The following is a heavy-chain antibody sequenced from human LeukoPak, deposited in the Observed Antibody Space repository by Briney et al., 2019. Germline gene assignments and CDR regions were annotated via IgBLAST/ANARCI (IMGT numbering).Heavy chain of an antibody. V-gene: IGHV4-59*12. D-gene: IGHD1-26*01. CDR3: ASYSGSYGGWFDP. Sequence: SETLSLTCTVSGGSTSSYYWSWIRQPPGKGLEWIGYIYYSGSTNYNPSLKSRVTISVDTSKNQFSLKLSSVTAADTAVYYCASYSGSYGGWFDPWGQGTLVTVSS. CDR2: IYYSGST. CDR1: GGSTSSYY. J-gene: IGHJ5*02.